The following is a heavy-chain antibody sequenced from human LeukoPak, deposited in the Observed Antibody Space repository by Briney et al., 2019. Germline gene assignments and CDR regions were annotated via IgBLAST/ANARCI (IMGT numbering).Heavy chain of an antibody. J-gene: IGHJ4*02. CDR1: GFTFSSYA. Sequence: GRSLRLSCAASGFTFSSYAMHWVRQAPGKGLEWVAVISYDGSNKYYADSVKGRFTISRDNAKSSVFLQMNSLRAEDTAVYYCARVGGHCTSTSCPPPDYWGQGTLVTVSS. D-gene: IGHD2-2*01. V-gene: IGHV3-30-3*01. CDR3: ARVGGHCTSTSCPPPDY. CDR2: ISYDGSNK.